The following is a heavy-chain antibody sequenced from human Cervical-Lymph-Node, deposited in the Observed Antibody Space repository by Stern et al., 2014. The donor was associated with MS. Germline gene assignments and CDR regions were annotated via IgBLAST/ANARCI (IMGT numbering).Heavy chain of an antibody. J-gene: IGHJ6*02. CDR3: ARQENAFNYYGLDV. Sequence: QVQLVQSGTEVKKPGASVKVSCKASEYTFTDYGITWVRQAPGQSLEWMGWISTYNGGIDYAKKPQDGVTMTTNTSSAPAYLEGRSLRSDDTAVYYCARQENAFNYYGLDVWGQGTTVTVSS. CDR1: EYTFTDYG. V-gene: IGHV1-18*01. CDR2: ISTYNGGI. D-gene: IGHD3-3*02.